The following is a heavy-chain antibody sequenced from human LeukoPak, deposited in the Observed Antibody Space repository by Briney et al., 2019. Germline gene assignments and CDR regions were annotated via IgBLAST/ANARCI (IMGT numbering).Heavy chain of an antibody. J-gene: IGHJ5*02. CDR2: ISSSSSYI. CDR3: AKDRAIVVVPAALLNWFDP. V-gene: IGHV3-21*04. CDR1: GFTFSSYS. D-gene: IGHD2-2*01. Sequence: PGGSLRLSCAASGFTFSSYSMNWVRQAPGKGLEWVSSISSSSSYIYYADSVKGRFTISRDNAKNSLYLQMNSLRAEDTAVYYCAKDRAIVVVPAALLNWFDPWGQGTLVTVSS.